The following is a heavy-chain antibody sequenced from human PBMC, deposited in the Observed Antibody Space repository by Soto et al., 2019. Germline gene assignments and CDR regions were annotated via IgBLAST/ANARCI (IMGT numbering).Heavy chain of an antibody. CDR1: GFSISSGHY. CDR2: IYHSGIT. CDR3: ARDDYDSSGSPYFDY. J-gene: IGHJ4*02. Sequence: SETMSLTCGVSGFSISSGHYWGWIRQPPEKGLEWIASIYHSGITYYNPSLKSRVTISVDTSKNQFSLKLSSLTAADTAVYYCARDDYDSSGSPYFDYWGQGTLVTVSS. V-gene: IGHV4-38-2*02. D-gene: IGHD3-22*01.